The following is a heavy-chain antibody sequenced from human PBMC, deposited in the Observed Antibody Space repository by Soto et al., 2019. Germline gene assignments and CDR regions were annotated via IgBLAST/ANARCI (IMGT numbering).Heavy chain of an antibody. CDR2: IYYSGST. J-gene: IGHJ3*02. CDR3: ARLGTSDAFDI. Sequence: NTSETLSLTCTVSGGSISSYYWSWIRQPPGKGLEWIGYIYYSGSTNYNPSLKSRVTISVDTSKNQFSLKLSSVTAADTAVYYCARLGTSDAFDIWGQGTMVTVSS. V-gene: IGHV4-59*08. CDR1: GGSISSYY.